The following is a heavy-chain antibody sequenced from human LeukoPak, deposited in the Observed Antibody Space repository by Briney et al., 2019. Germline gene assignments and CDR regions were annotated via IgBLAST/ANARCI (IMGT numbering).Heavy chain of an antibody. CDR2: INPNSGGT. Sequence: GGSLRLSCAASGFTFSSYGMHWVRQAPGQGLEWMGWINPNSGGTNYAQKFQGRVTMTRDTSISTAYMELSRLRSDDTAVYYCARDLSPTKLLWFGELYWFDPWGQGTLVTVSS. CDR3: ARDLSPTKLLWFGELYWFDP. D-gene: IGHD3-10*01. J-gene: IGHJ5*02. V-gene: IGHV1-2*02. CDR1: GFTFSSYG.